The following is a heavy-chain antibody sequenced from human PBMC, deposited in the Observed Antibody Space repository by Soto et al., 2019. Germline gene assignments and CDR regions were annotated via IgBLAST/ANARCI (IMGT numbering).Heavy chain of an antibody. CDR2: INGGGYNT. CDR1: GFTFSNYA. CDR3: ANDPTLNHNY. D-gene: IGHD3-16*01. Sequence: EVQLLESGGGLVQPGGSLRLSCAASGFTFSNYAMNWVRQAPGKGLEWVSTINGGGYNTYYADSVKGRFTISRDNSLSTLYLQMNSLRVEDTAIYYCANDPTLNHNYWGQGTLVTVSS. J-gene: IGHJ4*02. V-gene: IGHV3-23*01.